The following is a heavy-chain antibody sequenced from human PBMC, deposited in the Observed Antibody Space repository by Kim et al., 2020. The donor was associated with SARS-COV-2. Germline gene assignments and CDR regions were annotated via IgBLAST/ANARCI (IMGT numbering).Heavy chain of an antibody. Sequence: SETLSLTCAVYGGSFSGYYWSWIRQPPGKGLEWIGEINHSGSTNYNPSLKSRVTISVDTSKNQFSLKLSSVTAADTAVYYCARDHLYDSSGYEYYYGMDVWGQGTTVTVSS. CDR1: GGSFSGYY. D-gene: IGHD3-22*01. CDR3: ARDHLYDSSGYEYYYGMDV. J-gene: IGHJ6*02. V-gene: IGHV4-34*01. CDR2: INHSGST.